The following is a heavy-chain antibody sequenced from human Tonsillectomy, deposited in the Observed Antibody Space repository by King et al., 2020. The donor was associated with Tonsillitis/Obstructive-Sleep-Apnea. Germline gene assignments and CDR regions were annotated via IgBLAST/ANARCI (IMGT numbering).Heavy chain of an antibody. CDR1: GYTFTSYA. J-gene: IGHJ6*03. CDR3: ARDRGLAEMDYYYYMDV. CDR2: INAGNGNT. D-gene: IGHD3-10*01. Sequence: QLVQSGAEVKKPGASVKVSCKASGYTFTSYAMHWVRQAPGQRLEWMGWINAGNGNTKYSQKFQGRVTITRDTSASTAYMELSSLRSEDTAVYYCARDRGLAEMDYYYYMDVWGKGTTVTVSS. V-gene: IGHV1-3*01.